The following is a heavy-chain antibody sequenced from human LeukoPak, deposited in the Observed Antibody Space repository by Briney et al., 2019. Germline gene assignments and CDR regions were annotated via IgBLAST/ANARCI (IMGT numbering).Heavy chain of an antibody. CDR3: AHRNTSMVRVDY. J-gene: IGHJ4*02. V-gene: IGHV3-15*01. CDR2: IRGNTDGGTT. D-gene: IGHD5-18*01. CDR1: GFTFRDAG. Sequence: PGGSLRLSCAASGFTFRDAGMSWVRRAPGKGLEWVGRIRGNTDGGTTDYGAPVKGRFTISRDDSKNALYLQMSSLKTEDTGVYFCAHRNTSMVRVDYWGQGTLVTVSS.